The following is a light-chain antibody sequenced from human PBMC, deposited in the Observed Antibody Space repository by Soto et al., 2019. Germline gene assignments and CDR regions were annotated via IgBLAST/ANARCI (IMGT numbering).Light chain of an antibody. J-gene: IGKJ4*01. Sequence: EIVMTQSPATLSVSPGERATLSCRASQTVGSNLAWYQQKPGQPPRLLIYDASTRATGVPVRFRGSGSGTQFTLTISSLQSEDSALYYCHQYTNWLALTFGGGTKLDIK. V-gene: IGKV3-15*01. CDR3: HQYTNWLALT. CDR1: QTVGSN. CDR2: DAS.